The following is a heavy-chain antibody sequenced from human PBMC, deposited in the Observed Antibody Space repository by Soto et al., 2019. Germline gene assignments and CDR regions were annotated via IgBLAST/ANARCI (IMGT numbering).Heavy chain of an antibody. J-gene: IGHJ6*02. Sequence: QVQLQESGPGLVKPSQTLSLTCTVSGGSISSGGYYWSWIRQHPGKGLEWIGYIYYSGSTYYNPSLKIIVTISVDTSKNQFSLKLSSVTAADTAVYYCATGGYGGTAYYYYYYGMDVWGQGTTVTVSS. D-gene: IGHD1-26*01. V-gene: IGHV4-31*01. CDR1: GGSISSGGYY. CDR3: ATGGYGGTAYYYYYYGMDV. CDR2: IYYSGST.